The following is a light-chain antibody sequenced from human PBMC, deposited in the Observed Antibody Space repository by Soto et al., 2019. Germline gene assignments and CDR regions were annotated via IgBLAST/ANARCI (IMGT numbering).Light chain of an antibody. CDR2: ENH. CDR1: SSNIGNNY. V-gene: IGLV1-51*02. CDR3: ATWDTSLSAGV. Sequence: QSVLTQPPSVSAAPGQTVTISCSGSSSNIGNNYVSWYQQLPGTAPKFLIYENHKRPSGIPDRFSGSKSGTSATLGISGLQTGDEADYFCATWDTSLSAGVFGGGTKFTVL. J-gene: IGLJ3*02.